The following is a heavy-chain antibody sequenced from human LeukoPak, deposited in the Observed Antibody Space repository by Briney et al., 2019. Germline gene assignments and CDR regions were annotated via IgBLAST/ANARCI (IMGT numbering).Heavy chain of an antibody. CDR3: AKGVGRLLEFYSMYV. D-gene: IGHD2-15*01. J-gene: IGHJ6*04. Sequence: GGSLRLSCAASGFTFSSYAMNWVRQAPGKGLEWVSAISCSGGSNYYADSVKGRFTISRDNSKNTLYLQMNSLRAEDTPVYYCAKGVGRLLEFYSMYVCGEGATVSVSS. CDR1: GFTFSSYA. CDR2: ISCSGGSN. V-gene: IGHV3-23*01.